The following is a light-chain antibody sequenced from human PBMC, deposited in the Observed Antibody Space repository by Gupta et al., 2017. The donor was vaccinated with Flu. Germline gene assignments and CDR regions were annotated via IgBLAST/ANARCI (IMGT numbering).Light chain of an antibody. V-gene: IGKV1-5*03. CDR3: QHYNNNCGT. Sequence: DIQMTQSPSTLSASVGDRVTISCRASQSISSALAWYQQKPGKAPRLLICKASSLESGVPSRFSGSGSGTEFTLTISSLQPDDFATYYCQHYNNNCGTFGQGTKVEIK. CDR2: KAS. J-gene: IGKJ1*01. CDR1: QSISSA.